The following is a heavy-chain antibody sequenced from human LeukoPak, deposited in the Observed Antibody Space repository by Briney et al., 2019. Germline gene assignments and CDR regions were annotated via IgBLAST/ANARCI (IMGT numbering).Heavy chain of an antibody. Sequence: HPGGSLRLSCAASGFTFDDYAMHWVRQAPGKGLEWVSGISWNSGTIYYADSVKGRFTISRDDAKNSLYLQMNSLRPEDTALYYCAKRSAAGTVGYFDYWGQGTLVTVSS. V-gene: IGHV3-9*01. CDR1: GFTFDDYA. J-gene: IGHJ4*02. CDR3: AKRSAAGTVGYFDY. CDR2: ISWNSGTI. D-gene: IGHD6-13*01.